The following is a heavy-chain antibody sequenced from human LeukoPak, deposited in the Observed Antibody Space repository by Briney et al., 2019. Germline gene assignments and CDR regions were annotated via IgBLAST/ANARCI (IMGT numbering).Heavy chain of an antibody. D-gene: IGHD2-15*01. CDR2: FDPEDGET. V-gene: IGHV1-24*01. Sequence: ASVKVSCKVSGYTLTELSMHWVRQAPGKGLEWMGGFDPEDGETIYAQKFQGRVTMTEDTSTDTAYMELGSLRSEDTAVYYCATFLVVVAATSYHWFDPWGQGTLVTVSS. J-gene: IGHJ5*02. CDR3: ATFLVVVAATSYHWFDP. CDR1: GYTLTELS.